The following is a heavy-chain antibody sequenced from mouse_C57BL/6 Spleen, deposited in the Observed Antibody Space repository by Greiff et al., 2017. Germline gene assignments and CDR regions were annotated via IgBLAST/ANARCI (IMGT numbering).Heavy chain of an antibody. CDR3: ARGNFEV. J-gene: IGHJ1*03. CDR2: IDPSDSYT. Sequence: VQLQQPGAELVMPGASVKLSCKASGYTFTSYWMHWVKQRPGQGLEWIGEIDPSDSYTNYKQKFKGKYTLTVDKSSRTGYMQLSSLTSEDPAVYYCARGNFEVWGTGTTVTVSS. CDR1: GYTFTSYW. V-gene: IGHV1-69*01.